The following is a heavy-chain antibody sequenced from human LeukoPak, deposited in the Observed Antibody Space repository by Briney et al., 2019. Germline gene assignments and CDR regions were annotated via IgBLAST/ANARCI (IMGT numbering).Heavy chain of an antibody. Sequence: ESGGSLRLSCAASGFTFSKAWMSWVRQAPGKGLEWVGRIKSKTDGGTTDYAAPVKGRFTISRDDSKNTLYLQMNSLKTEDTAVYYCTIQDPVTPTRLVDYWGQGTLVTVSS. CDR3: TIQDPVTPTRLVDY. J-gene: IGHJ4*02. V-gene: IGHV3-15*01. D-gene: IGHD4-17*01. CDR1: GFTFSKAW. CDR2: IKSKTDGGTT.